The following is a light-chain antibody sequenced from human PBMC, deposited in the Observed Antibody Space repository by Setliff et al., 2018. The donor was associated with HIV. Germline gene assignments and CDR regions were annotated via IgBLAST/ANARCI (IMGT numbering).Light chain of an antibody. CDR3: SSYTSSSTEV. CDR2: DVS. J-gene: IGLJ1*01. Sequence: QSALTQPRSVSGSPGQSVTISCTGTSSDVGGYNYVSWYHQHPGKAPKLMISDVSKRPSGVPDRFSGSKSGNTASLTISGLQTEDEADYYCSSYTSSSTEVFGTGTKVTVL. V-gene: IGLV2-11*01. CDR1: SSDVGGYNY.